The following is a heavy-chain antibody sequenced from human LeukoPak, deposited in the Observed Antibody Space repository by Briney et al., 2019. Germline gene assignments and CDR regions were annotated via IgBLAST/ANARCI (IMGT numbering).Heavy chain of an antibody. J-gene: IGHJ3*02. D-gene: IGHD5-12*01. Sequence: SETLSLTCAVYGGSFSGYYWSWIRQPPGKGLEWIGEINHSGGTNYNPSLKSRVTISVDTSKNQFSLKLSSVTAADTAVYYCASLRGYSRPGIWGQGTMVTVSS. V-gene: IGHV4-34*01. CDR1: GGSFSGYY. CDR3: ASLRGYSRPGI. CDR2: INHSGGT.